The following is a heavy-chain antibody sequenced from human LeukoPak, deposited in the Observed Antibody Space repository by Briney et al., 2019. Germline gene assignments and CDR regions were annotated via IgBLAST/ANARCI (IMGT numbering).Heavy chain of an antibody. Sequence: ASVKVSCRVSGYTLTQLSMHWVRQAPGKGLEWMGGFDPEDGETIYAQKFQGRVTMTEDTSTDTAYMELSSLRSEDTAVYYCATDPTYYYDRKWSYWGQGTLVTVSS. CDR1: GYTLTQLS. D-gene: IGHD3-22*01. CDR2: FDPEDGET. CDR3: ATDPTYYYDRKWSY. J-gene: IGHJ4*02. V-gene: IGHV1-24*01.